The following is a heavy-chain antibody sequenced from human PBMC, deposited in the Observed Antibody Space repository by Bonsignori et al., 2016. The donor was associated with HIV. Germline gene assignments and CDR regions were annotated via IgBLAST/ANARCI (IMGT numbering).Heavy chain of an antibody. CDR2: FIPILATA. J-gene: IGHJ3*01. D-gene: IGHD4-23*01. V-gene: IGHV1-69*13. Sequence: SVKVSCKASGGSFANYAISWVRQAPGQGLEWMGGFIPILATAHYPQKFQGRITITADESTSTVYMELSSLRSDDTAVYYCARQPVVTPFTAFDVWGQGTMVTVSS. CDR3: ARQPVVTPFTAFDV. CDR1: GGSFANYA.